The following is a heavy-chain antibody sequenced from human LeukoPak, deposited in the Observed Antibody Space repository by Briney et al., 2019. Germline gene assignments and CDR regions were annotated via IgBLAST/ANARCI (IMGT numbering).Heavy chain of an antibody. J-gene: IGHJ6*03. CDR2: IIPIFGTA. CDR3: ARGGLITGTAMDV. CDR1: GGTFSSYA. D-gene: IGHD1-7*01. Sequence: ASVKVSCKASGGTFSSYAISWVRQAPGQGLEWMGGIIPIFGTANYAQKFQGRVTITTGESTSTAYMELSSLRSEDTAVYYCARGGLITGTAMDVWGEGTTVTVSS. V-gene: IGHV1-69*05.